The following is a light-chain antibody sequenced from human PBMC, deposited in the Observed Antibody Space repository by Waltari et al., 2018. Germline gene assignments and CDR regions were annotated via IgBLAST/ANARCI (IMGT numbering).Light chain of an antibody. Sequence: QSVLTQPPSASGTPGQRVTISCSGSRSNIGSNYVYWYQQVPGTAPKLLIYRINQRPSGVPDRFSGSKSGTSASLAISGLRSEDEVDYYCAAWDDSLSGRVFGGGTKVTVL. CDR3: AAWDDSLSGRV. V-gene: IGLV1-47*01. CDR2: RIN. J-gene: IGLJ3*02. CDR1: RSNIGSNY.